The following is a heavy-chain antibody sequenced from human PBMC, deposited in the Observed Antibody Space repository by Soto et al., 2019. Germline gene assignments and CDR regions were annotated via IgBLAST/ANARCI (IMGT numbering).Heavy chain of an antibody. CDR3: ARPDQLLWFGGTRGAFDI. V-gene: IGHV3-33*01. Sequence: GGSLRLSCAASGFTFSSYGMHWVRQAPGKGLEWVAVIWYDGSNKYYADSVKGRFTISRDNSKNTLYLQMNSLRAEDTAVYYCARPDQLLWFGGTRGAFDIWGQGTMVTVSS. J-gene: IGHJ3*02. D-gene: IGHD3-10*01. CDR2: IWYDGSNK. CDR1: GFTFSSYG.